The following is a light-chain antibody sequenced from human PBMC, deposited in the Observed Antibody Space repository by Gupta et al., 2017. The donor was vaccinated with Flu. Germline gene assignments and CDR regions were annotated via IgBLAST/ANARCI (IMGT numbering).Light chain of an antibody. J-gene: IGLJ2*01. V-gene: IGLV2-14*01. CDR1: SSDIGSYNY. CDR3: SSCIIISTPV. Sequence: QSALTQPASVSGAPGQSITISCTGTSSDIGSYNYVSWYQQHPGQAPKLLIYGVTNRPSGVSNRFSASKSGDTASLTISGLQAEDEADYYCSSCIIISTPVFGGGTKLTVL. CDR2: GVT.